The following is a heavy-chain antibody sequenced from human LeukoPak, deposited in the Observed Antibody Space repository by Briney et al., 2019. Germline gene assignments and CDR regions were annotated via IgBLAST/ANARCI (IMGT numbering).Heavy chain of an antibody. CDR2: IYTSGST. CDR1: GGSISSYY. V-gene: IGHV4-4*07. Sequence: SETLSLTCTVSGGSISSYYWSWIRQPAGKGLEWIGRIYTSGSTNYNPSLKSRVTMSVDTSKNQFSLKLSSVTAADTVVYYCAREDYYDSSGYYTDAFDIWGQGTMVTVSS. D-gene: IGHD3-22*01. J-gene: IGHJ3*02. CDR3: AREDYYDSSGYYTDAFDI.